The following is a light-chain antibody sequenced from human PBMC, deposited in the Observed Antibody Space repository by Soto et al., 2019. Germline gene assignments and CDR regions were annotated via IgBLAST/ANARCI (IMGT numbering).Light chain of an antibody. CDR3: QQYHTYPCT. Sequence: DIQMTQSPSTLSASVQDRVTITCRASQSISSWLAWYQQKPGKAPKLLIYDASTLENGVPSRFSGRGSGTEFTLAISSQQPDDFATYYCQQYHTYPCTFGQGTKVEI. CDR2: DAS. V-gene: IGKV1-5*01. CDR1: QSISSW. J-gene: IGKJ1*01.